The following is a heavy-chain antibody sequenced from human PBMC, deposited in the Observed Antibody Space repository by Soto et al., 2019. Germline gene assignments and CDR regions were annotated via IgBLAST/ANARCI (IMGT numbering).Heavy chain of an antibody. D-gene: IGHD6-19*01. Sequence: GGSLRLSCAASGFTFSSYWMSWVRQAPGKGLEWVANIKQDGSEKYYVDSVKGRFTISRDNAKNSLYLQMNSLRAEDTAVYYCAREWGYSSGWYPPYYWGQGTLVTVSS. CDR2: IKQDGSEK. CDR1: GFTFSSYW. CDR3: AREWGYSSGWYPPYY. J-gene: IGHJ4*02. V-gene: IGHV3-7*01.